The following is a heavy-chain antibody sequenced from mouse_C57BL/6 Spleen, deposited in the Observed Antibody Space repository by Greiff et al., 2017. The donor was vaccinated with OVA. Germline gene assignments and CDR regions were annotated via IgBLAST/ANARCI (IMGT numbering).Heavy chain of an antibody. CDR1: GYSITSGYY. V-gene: IGHV3-6*01. Sequence: EVQLQESGPGLVKPSQSLSLTCSVTGYSITSGYYWNWIRQFPGNKLEWMGYISYDGSNNYNPSLKNRISITRDTSKNQFFLKLNSVTTEDTATYYCARVDYYGSGYAMDYWGQGTSVTVSS. CDR2: ISYDGSN. J-gene: IGHJ4*01. CDR3: ARVDYYGSGYAMDY. D-gene: IGHD1-1*01.